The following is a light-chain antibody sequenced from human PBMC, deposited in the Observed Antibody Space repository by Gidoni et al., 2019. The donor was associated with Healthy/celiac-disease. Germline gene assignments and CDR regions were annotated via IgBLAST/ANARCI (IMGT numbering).Light chain of an antibody. CDR1: QSVSSY. J-gene: IGKJ5*01. CDR2: DAS. CDR3: QQRSNWPLRAIT. V-gene: IGKV3-11*01. Sequence: PGERATLSCRASQSVSSYLAWYQQKPGQAPRLLIYDASNRATGIPARFSGSGSGTDFTLTISSLEPEDFAVYYCQQRSNWPLRAITFGQGTRLEIK.